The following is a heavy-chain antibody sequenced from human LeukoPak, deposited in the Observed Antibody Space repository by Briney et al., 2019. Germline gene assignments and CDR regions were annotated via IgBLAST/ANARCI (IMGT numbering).Heavy chain of an antibody. J-gene: IGHJ4*02. V-gene: IGHV4-59*01. Sequence: PSETLSLTCTVSGGSISSYYWSWIRQPPGKGLEWIGYIYYSGSTNYNPSLKSRVTISIDTSKNQFSLKLSSVTAADTAVYYCARAVCSSSSCYIGRYFDYWGQGTLVTVSS. CDR1: GGSISSYY. CDR3: ARAVCSSSSCYIGRYFDY. CDR2: IYYSGST. D-gene: IGHD2-2*02.